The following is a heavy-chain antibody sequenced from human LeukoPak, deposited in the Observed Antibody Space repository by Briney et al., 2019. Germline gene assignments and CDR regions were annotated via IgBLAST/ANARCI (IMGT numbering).Heavy chain of an antibody. CDR1: GFTFSSYG. D-gene: IGHD4-17*01. Sequence: GRSLRLSCAASGFTFSSYGMHWVRQAPGKGLQWVAVIWYDGSNKHYTDSVQGRFTISRDNSKNTLYLQMNSLRAEDTAVYYCARAPYGDYYFDYRGPGTLVSVSS. CDR2: IWYDGSNK. CDR3: ARAPYGDYYFDY. J-gene: IGHJ4*02. V-gene: IGHV3-33*01.